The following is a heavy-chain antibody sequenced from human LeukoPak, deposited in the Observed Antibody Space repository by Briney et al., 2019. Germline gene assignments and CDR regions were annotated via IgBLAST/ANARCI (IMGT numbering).Heavy chain of an antibody. CDR3: ARGFTPAVSWFDP. Sequence: SVTVSCKASGGTFSSYAISWVRQAPGQGLEWMGGIIPIFGTANYAQKFQGRVTITADESTSTAYMELSSLRSEDTAVYYCARGFTPAVSWFDPWGQGTLVTVSS. V-gene: IGHV1-69*13. CDR1: GGTFSSYA. CDR2: IIPIFGTA. D-gene: IGHD2-2*01. J-gene: IGHJ5*02.